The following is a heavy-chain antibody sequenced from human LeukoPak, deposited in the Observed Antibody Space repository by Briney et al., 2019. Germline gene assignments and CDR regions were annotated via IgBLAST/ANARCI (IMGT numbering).Heavy chain of an antibody. J-gene: IGHJ5*02. CDR3: ARSTLGYCSGGSCSWFDP. D-gene: IGHD2-15*01. CDR1: GGSISSYY. V-gene: IGHV4-4*07. Sequence: PSETLSLTCTVSGGSISSYYWSWIRQPAGKGLEWIGRIYTSGTTHYNPSLKSRVTISGDTSKNQFSLKLSSVTAADTAVYYCARSTLGYCSGGSCSWFDPRGQGTLVTVSS. CDR2: IYTSGTT.